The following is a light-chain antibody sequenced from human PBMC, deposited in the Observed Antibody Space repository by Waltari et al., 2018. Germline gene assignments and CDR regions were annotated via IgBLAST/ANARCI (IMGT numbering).Light chain of an antibody. CDR3: QQYNRYSLT. Sequence: DIQMTQSPSTLSASVGDRVTITCRASPSISSWLAWYQQKPGKAPKLLIYKASSLESGVPSRFSGSGSGTEFTLTISSLQPDDFATYYCQQYNRYSLTFGPGTKVGIK. CDR1: PSISSW. V-gene: IGKV1-5*03. CDR2: KAS. J-gene: IGKJ3*01.